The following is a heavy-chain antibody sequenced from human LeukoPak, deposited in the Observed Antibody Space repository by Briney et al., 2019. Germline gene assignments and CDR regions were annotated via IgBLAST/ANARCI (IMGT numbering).Heavy chain of an antibody. V-gene: IGHV1-2*02. CDR2: INPNSGGT. CDR3: ARGRVGALRY. D-gene: IGHD1-26*01. J-gene: IGHJ4*02. CDR1: GYRLTGYH. Sequence: WASVKVSCKASGYRLTGYHLHWVRQAPGQGLEWMGWINPNSGGTNYAQKFQGRVTMTRDTSISTAYMELSRLRSDDTAVYYCARGRVGALRYWGQGTLVTVSS.